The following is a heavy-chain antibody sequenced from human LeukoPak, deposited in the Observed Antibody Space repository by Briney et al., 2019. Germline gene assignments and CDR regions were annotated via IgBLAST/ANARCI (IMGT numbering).Heavy chain of an antibody. CDR1: GYTFSVYH. CDR2: INPNSGGT. J-gene: IGHJ4*01. D-gene: IGHD3-10*01. Sequence: ASVKVSCKASGYTFSVYHIHWVRQAPGQRLEWMGWINPNSGGTKYAQQFQGRVSMTRDTSISTLYMDLSGLRSEDTAVYFWVRGFGGLGGFDYWGHGTLLTVSS. CDR3: VRGFGGLGGFDY. V-gene: IGHV1-2*02.